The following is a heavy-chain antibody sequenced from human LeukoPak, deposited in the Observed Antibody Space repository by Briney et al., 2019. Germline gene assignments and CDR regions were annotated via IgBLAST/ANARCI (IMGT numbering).Heavy chain of an antibody. CDR1: GYTFTGYY. V-gene: IGHV1-2*07. Sequence: VASVKVSCKASGYTFTGYYMHWVRQAPGQGLEWMGWINPNSGGTNYAHKFQGRVTMTRDTSISTAYMELSRLRSDDTAVYYCARAGGGIFTVDYWGQGTLVTVSS. CDR2: INPNSGGT. D-gene: IGHD1-14*01. J-gene: IGHJ4*02. CDR3: ARAGGGIFTVDY.